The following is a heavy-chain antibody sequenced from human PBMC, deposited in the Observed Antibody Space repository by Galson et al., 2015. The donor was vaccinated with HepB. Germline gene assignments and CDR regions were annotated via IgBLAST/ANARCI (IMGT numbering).Heavy chain of an antibody. CDR1: GFSFNSAW. J-gene: IGHJ3*02. D-gene: IGHD3-3*01. Sequence: SLRLSCAASGFSFNSAWMSWVRQAPGKGLEWVGRIKSKTDGGTTDYAAPVKGRFTISRDDSRNTLYLQMNSLKTEDTAVYYCTTTGPFRFLEWGPNAFDIWGQGTMVTVSS. V-gene: IGHV3-15*01. CDR3: TTTGPFRFLEWGPNAFDI. CDR2: IKSKTDGGTT.